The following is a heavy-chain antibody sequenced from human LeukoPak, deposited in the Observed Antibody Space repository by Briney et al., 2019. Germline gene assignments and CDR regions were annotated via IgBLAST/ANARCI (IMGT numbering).Heavy chain of an antibody. Sequence: GGSLRLSCAASGFTFSSYAMNWVRQAPGKGLEWVSAISGSGGSTYYADSVKGRFTISRDNSENTLYLQMNSLRAEDTAVYYCAKDTSSSGSHFDYWGQGTLVTVSS. J-gene: IGHJ4*02. CDR2: ISGSGGST. D-gene: IGHD1-26*01. CDR3: AKDTSSSGSHFDY. CDR1: GFTFSSYA. V-gene: IGHV3-23*01.